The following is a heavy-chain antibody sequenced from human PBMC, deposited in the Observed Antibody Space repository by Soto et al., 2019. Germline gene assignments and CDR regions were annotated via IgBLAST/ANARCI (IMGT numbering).Heavy chain of an antibody. D-gene: IGHD6-13*01. J-gene: IGHJ4*02. CDR1: GGSVSSGSYY. CDR2: IYYSGST. V-gene: IGHV4-61*01. Sequence: QVQLQESGPGLVKPSETLSLTCTVSGGSVSSGSYYWRWIRQPPGKGLEWIGYIYYSGSTHHNPSLKSRVTISVDTSKNQVSLKLSSVTAADTAVYYCAREVSSTWFYFAYWGQGTLVTVS. CDR3: AREVSSTWFYFAY.